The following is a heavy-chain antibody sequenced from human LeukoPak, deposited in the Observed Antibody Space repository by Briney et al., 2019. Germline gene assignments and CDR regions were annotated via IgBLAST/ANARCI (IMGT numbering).Heavy chain of an antibody. Sequence: PSETLSLTCTVSGGSISSYYWGWIRQPPGKGLEWIGSIYYSGSTYYNPSLKSRVTISVDTSKNQFSLKLSSVTAADTAVYYCAREWGRLRYYYDSSGYYDYWGQGTLVTVSS. CDR1: GGSISSYY. CDR2: IYYSGST. CDR3: AREWGRLRYYYDSSGYYDY. D-gene: IGHD3-22*01. V-gene: IGHV4-39*07. J-gene: IGHJ4*02.